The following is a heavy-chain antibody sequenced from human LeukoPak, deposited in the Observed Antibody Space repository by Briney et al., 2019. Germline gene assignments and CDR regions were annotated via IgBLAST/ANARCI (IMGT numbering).Heavy chain of an antibody. CDR3: ARSGPSGHAFDI. V-gene: IGHV4-39*01. D-gene: IGHD5-12*01. CDR1: GGSISSSSYY. CDR2: IYYSGST. J-gene: IGHJ3*02. Sequence: PSETLSLTCTVSGGSISSSSYYWGWIRQPPGKGLEWIGSIYYSGSTYYNPSLKSRVTISVDTSKNQFSLKLSSVTAADTAVYYCARSGPSGHAFDIWGQGTMVTVSS.